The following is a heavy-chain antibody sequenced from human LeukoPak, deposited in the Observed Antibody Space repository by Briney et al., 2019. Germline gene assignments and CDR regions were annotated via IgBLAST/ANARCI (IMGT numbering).Heavy chain of an antibody. CDR3: ARGDRDGYRLYYFDY. Sequence: GGSLRLSCAASGFTFTSYSMNWVRQAPGKGLEWVSSISSSGAYIYYADSMKGRFTTSRDSAKSSLYLQMNSLRAEDTAVYYCARGDRDGYRLYYFDYWGQGTLVTVSS. D-gene: IGHD5-24*01. CDR1: GFTFTSYS. J-gene: IGHJ4*02. CDR2: ISSSGAYI. V-gene: IGHV3-21*01.